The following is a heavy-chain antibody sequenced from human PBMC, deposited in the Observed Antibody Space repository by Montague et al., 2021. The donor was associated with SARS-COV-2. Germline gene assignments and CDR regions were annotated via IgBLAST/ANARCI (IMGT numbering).Heavy chain of an antibody. CDR2: IKHSGST. J-gene: IGHJ4*02. CDR3: ARGHLSVSMIVVVFTSASFCFDD. CDR1: GGSFGDDH. Sequence: SETLSLTCGVYGGSFGDDHWSWIRQPPGKGLEWIGDIKHSGSTNYNPSLKSRVTISVDTSKNQFSMKLTSVTAADTAVYFCARGHLSVSMIVVVFTSASFCFDDWGQGAQVTVSS. V-gene: IGHV4-34*01. D-gene: IGHD3-22*01.